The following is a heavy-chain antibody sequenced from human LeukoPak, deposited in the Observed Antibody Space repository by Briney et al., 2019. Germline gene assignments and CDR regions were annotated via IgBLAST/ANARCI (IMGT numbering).Heavy chain of an antibody. CDR2: IIPIFGTA. J-gene: IGHJ4*02. D-gene: IGHD3-22*01. CDR3: AREDFYDSGSNDY. V-gene: IGHV1-69*13. CDR1: GGTFSSYA. Sequence: ASVKVSCKASGGTFSSYAISWVRQAPGQGLEWMGGIIPIFGTANYAQKFQGRATITADESASTAYMELSSLRSEDTAVYYCAREDFYDSGSNDYWGQGTLVTVSS.